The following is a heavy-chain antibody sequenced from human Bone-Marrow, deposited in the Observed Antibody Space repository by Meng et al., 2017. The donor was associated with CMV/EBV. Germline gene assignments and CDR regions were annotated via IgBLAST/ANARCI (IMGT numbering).Heavy chain of an antibody. CDR3: ARDYDTTGYWFDP. CDR1: GGSISSGSYD. V-gene: IGHV4-31*03. J-gene: IGHJ5*02. D-gene: IGHD3-22*01. CDR2: IYYSGST. Sequence: SEILSLTCTVSGGSISSGSYDWSWIRQLPGRGLEWIGYIYYSGSTYYNPSLKSRVTISVDTSKNQFSLNLTSVTAADTAIYYCARDYDTTGYWFDPWGQGNLVTFYS.